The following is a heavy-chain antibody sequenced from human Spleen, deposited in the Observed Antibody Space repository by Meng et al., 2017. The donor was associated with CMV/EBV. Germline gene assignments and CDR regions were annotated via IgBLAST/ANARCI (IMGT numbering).Heavy chain of an antibody. CDR3: TGDNPEGSAVDY. Sequence: SGCVMRSTTICWGEIPQGTGEGVEWIGSNEYSGTSYLSPSCKGRVTESVDTSRDQCSLRLSSVTAAATAVYYYTGDNPEGSAVDYWGQGTLVTVSS. V-gene: IGHV4-39*07. CDR2: NEYSGTS. J-gene: IGHJ4*02. CDR1: GCVMRSTTIC.